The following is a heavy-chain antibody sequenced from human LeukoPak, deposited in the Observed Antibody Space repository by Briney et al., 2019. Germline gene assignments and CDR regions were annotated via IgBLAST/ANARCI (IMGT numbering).Heavy chain of an antibody. D-gene: IGHD1-26*01. CDR2: ISASGYSA. CDR3: AKGASGNSMWYFDY. V-gene: IGHV3-23*01. Sequence: QPGGSLRLSCAASGFGFSSYAMTWVRQAPGKGLEWVSSISASGYSAYYADSVKGRFSISRDNSKNTLDLQMNSLRAEDTAVYYCAKGASGNSMWYFDYWGQGTLVTVSS. CDR1: GFGFSSYA. J-gene: IGHJ4*02.